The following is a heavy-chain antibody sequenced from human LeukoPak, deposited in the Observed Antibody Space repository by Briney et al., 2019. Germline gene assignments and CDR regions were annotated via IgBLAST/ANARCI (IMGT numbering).Heavy chain of an antibody. Sequence: PGGSLRLSCAASGFTFNNYGMDWVRQAPGKGLEWVTFIRYDGTNKYYADSVKGRFTISRDNSKNTLYLQMNSLRPEDTAVYYCAKDSYYDSSGYYIDYWGQGTLVTVSS. CDR2: IRYDGTNK. CDR1: GFTFNNYG. J-gene: IGHJ4*02. D-gene: IGHD3-22*01. V-gene: IGHV3-30*02. CDR3: AKDSYYDSSGYYIDY.